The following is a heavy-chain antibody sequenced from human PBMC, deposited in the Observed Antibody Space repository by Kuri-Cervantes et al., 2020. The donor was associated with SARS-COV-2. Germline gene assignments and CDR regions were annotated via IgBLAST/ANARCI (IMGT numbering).Heavy chain of an antibody. CDR1: GYSISSGYY. V-gene: IGHV4-38-2*01. J-gene: IGHJ4*02. CDR2: IYYSGST. Sequence: ESLKISCAVSGYSISSGYYWGWIRQPPGKGLEWIGSIYYSGSTYYNPSLKSRVTISVDTSKNQFSLKLSSVTAADTAVYYCARLSRRYCSSTSCTPYYFDYWGQGTLVTVSS. D-gene: IGHD2-2*01. CDR3: ARLSRRYCSSTSCTPYYFDY.